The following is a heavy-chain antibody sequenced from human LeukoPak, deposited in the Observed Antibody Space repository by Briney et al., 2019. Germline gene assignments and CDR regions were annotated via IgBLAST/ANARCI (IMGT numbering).Heavy chain of an antibody. CDR3: ASNIPFDL. CDR1: DNSINSGGYY. Sequence: SQTLSLTCTVSDNSINSGGYYWSWIRQRPGRGLEWIGYIYYSGTTSYNPSLRGRVTISVDTSKNQFALKLFSVTAADTAVYYCASNIPFDLWGRGTLVTVSS. D-gene: IGHD2-2*02. CDR2: IYYSGTT. J-gene: IGHJ2*01. V-gene: IGHV4-31*03.